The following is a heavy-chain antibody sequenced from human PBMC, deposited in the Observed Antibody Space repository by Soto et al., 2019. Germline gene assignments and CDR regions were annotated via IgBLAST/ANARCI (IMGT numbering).Heavy chain of an antibody. J-gene: IGHJ6*03. CDR2: ISSSGSTI. D-gene: IGHD6-6*01. CDR1: GFTFSDYY. Sequence: GGSLRLSCAASGFTFSDYYMSWIRQAPGKGLEWVSYISSSGSTIYYADSVKGRFTISRDNAKNSLYLQMNSLRAEDTAVYYCARAIRQLGAGPRNYYYYYMDVWGKGTTVTVSS. V-gene: IGHV3-11*01. CDR3: ARAIRQLGAGPRNYYYYYMDV.